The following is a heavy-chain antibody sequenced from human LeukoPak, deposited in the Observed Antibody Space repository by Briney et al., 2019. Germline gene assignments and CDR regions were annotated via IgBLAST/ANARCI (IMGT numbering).Heavy chain of an antibody. J-gene: IGHJ6*04. CDR3: ARDSHNYYGTTTGVDV. CDR1: GGSISSYY. CDR2: IYTSGST. V-gene: IGHV4-4*07. D-gene: IGHD3-10*01. Sequence: SETLSLTCTVSGGSISSYYWSWIRQPAGKGLEWIGRIYTSGSTNYNPSLKSRVTMSVDTSKNQFSLKLSSVTAADTAVYYCARDSHNYYGTTTGVDVWGKGTTVTISS.